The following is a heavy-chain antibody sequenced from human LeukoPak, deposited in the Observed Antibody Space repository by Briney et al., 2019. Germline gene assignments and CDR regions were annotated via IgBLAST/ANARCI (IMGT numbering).Heavy chain of an antibody. V-gene: IGHV3-48*03. CDR3: ASGAAGGHFDY. Sequence: PGGSRRLSCAASGFTFSTYEMDWVRQAPGKELEWVSYISSRGSSIYYADSVKGRFTISRDNAKNSLYLQMSSLRVEDTAVYYCASGAAGGHFDYWGQGALV. J-gene: IGHJ4*02. D-gene: IGHD6-13*01. CDR1: GFTFSTYE. CDR2: ISSRGSSI.